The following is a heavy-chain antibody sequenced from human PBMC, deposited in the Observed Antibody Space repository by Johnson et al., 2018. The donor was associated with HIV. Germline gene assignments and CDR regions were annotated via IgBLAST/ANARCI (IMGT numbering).Heavy chain of an antibody. CDR1: GFTVSSNY. CDR2: IRTEPYGGTT. D-gene: IGHD3-16*01. Sequence: VQLVESGGGLVQPGGSLRLSCAASGFTVSSNYMTWFRQAPGKGLEWVGFIRTEPYGGTTDYAASVKGRFTISRDDSKSIAYLQMNSLKTEDTAVYFCAGGRDLRAFDLWGQGTLVTVSS. CDR3: AGGRDLRAFDL. V-gene: IGHV3-71*04. J-gene: IGHJ3*01.